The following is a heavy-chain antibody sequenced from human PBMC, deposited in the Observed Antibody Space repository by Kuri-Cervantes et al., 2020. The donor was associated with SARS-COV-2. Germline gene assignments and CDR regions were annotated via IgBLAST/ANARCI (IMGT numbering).Heavy chain of an antibody. CDR1: GYTFTGYY. Sequence: ASVKVSCKASGYTFTGYYMHWVRQAPGQGLEWMGWINPNSGGTNYSEKFQGRVTMTRETSISTAYMELSRLRSDDTAVYYCASPGITGTLTGFDYWGQGTLVTVSS. V-gene: IGHV1-2*02. CDR3: ASPGITGTLTGFDY. J-gene: IGHJ4*02. D-gene: IGHD1-7*01. CDR2: INPNSGGT.